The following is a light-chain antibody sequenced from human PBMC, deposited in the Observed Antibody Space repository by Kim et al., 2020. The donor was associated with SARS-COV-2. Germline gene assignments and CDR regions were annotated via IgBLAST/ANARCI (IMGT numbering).Light chain of an antibody. CDR3: QQCYSTPLVT. J-gene: IGKJ4*01. Sequence: DIQMTQSPSSLSASVGDRVTITCRASQSISSYLNWYQQKPGKAPKLLIYAASSLQSGVPSRFSGSGSGTDFTLTISSLQPEDFATYYCQQCYSTPLVTFGGGTKVEIK. CDR1: QSISSY. CDR2: AAS. V-gene: IGKV1-39*01.